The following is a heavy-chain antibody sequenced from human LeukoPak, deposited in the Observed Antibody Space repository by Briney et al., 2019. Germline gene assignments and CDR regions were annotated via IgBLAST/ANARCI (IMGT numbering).Heavy chain of an antibody. CDR3: ARAGLGIATKFDP. CDR2: FYTSGST. CDR1: GGSISSGTYY. Sequence: PSQTLSLTCTVSGGSISSGTYYWSWIRQPAGKGLEWIGRFYTSGSTNYNPSLKSRVTISVDTSKNQFSLRLSSVTAADTAVYYCARAGLGIATKFDPWGQGTLVTVSS. V-gene: IGHV4-61*02. D-gene: IGHD6-13*01. J-gene: IGHJ5*02.